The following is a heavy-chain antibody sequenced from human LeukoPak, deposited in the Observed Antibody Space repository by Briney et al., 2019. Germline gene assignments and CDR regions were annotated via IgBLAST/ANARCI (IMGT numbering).Heavy chain of an antibody. V-gene: IGHV1-18*04. D-gene: IGHD3-10*01. CDR2: ISAYNGNT. J-gene: IGHJ4*02. CDR3: ARYYGSGSYYGVYDY. CDR1: GYTFTSYG. Sequence: ASVKVSCKASGYTFTSYGISWVRQAPGQGLEWMGWISAYNGNTNYAQELQGRVTMTTDTSTSTAYMELRSLRSDDTAVYYCARYYGSGSYYGVYDYWGQGTLVTVSS.